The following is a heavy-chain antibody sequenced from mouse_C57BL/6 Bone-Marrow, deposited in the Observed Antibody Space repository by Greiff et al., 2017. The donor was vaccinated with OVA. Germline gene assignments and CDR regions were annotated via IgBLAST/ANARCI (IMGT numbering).Heavy chain of an antibody. V-gene: IGHV14-1*01. J-gene: IGHJ2*01. Sequence: VHVKQSGAELVRPGASVKLSCTASGFNIKDYYMHWVKQRPEQGLEWIGRIDPEDGDTEYAPKFQGKATMTADTSSNTAYLQLSSLTSEDTAVYYCTLIYYGYGYFDYWGQGTTLTVSS. CDR1: GFNIKDYY. CDR2: IDPEDGDT. CDR3: TLIYYGYGYFDY. D-gene: IGHD2-2*01.